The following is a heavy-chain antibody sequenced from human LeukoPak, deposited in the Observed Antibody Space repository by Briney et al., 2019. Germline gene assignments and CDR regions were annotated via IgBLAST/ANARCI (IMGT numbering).Heavy chain of an antibody. D-gene: IGHD3-16*01. V-gene: IGHV3-23*01. CDR2: ISGSGGST. CDR1: GFTFSSYA. CDR3: ARHVENYYYYYGLDV. J-gene: IGHJ6*02. Sequence: PGGSLRLSCAASGFTFSSYAMSWVRQAPGKGLEWVSAISGSGGSTYYADSVKGRFTISRDNSKNTLYLQMNSLRAEDTAVYYCARHVENYYYYYGLDVGGQGTRVTVSS.